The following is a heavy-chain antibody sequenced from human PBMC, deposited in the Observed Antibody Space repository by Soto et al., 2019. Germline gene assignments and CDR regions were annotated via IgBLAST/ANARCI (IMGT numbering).Heavy chain of an antibody. J-gene: IGHJ4*02. CDR3: ASGTDGDY. CDR1: GYTFTTYG. Sequence: QVQLVQSGAEVKKPGASVKVSCKASGYTFTTYGTSWVRQAPGQGLEWVGWISASSGNTQYAPKLQGRVTVTTDTSPSRAYMEVRSRRSDVTGGYYCASGTDGDYCGQGTLV. CDR2: ISASSGNT. V-gene: IGHV1-18*01.